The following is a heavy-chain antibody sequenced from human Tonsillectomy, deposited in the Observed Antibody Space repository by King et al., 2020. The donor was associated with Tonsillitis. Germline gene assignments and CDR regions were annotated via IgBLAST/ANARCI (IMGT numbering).Heavy chain of an antibody. CDR1: GGSISSYY. D-gene: IGHD4-11*01. J-gene: IGHJ5*02. CDR3: ARSGRTYSNDAGGGVFQNWFDP. V-gene: IGHV4-59*01. Sequence: QLQESGPGLVKPSETLSLTCTVSGGSISSYYWSWIRQPPGKGLEWSGYIYYSGSTNYNPSLKSRVTISVDTSKNQFSLKLSSVTAADTAVYYCARSGRTYSNDAGGGVFQNWFDPWGQGTLVTVSS. CDR2: IYYSGST.